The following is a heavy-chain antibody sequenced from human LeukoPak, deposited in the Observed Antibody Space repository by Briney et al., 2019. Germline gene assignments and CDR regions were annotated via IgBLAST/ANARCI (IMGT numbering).Heavy chain of an antibody. J-gene: IGHJ6*02. CDR1: GFTFSSYW. Sequence: GGSLRLSCAASGFTFSSYWMNWARQAPGKGLEWVASINHNGNVNYYVDSVKGRFTISRDNAKNSLYLQMSNLRAEVTAVYFCARGGGLDVWGQGATVTVSS. CDR2: INHNGNVN. V-gene: IGHV3-7*03. D-gene: IGHD3-16*01. CDR3: ARGGGLDV.